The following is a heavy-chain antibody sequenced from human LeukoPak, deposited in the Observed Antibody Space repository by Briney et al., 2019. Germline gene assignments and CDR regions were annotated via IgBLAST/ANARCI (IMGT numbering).Heavy chain of an antibody. Sequence: GESLKISCKGSGYSFTNYWIGWVRQMPGKGLKWMGIIYPGDSDARYSPSFQGQVTISADKSISTAYLQWSSLKASDTAMYYCARHRYYYDSSGYYYSLDYWGQGTLVTVSS. CDR2: IYPGDSDA. J-gene: IGHJ4*02. CDR1: GYSFTNYW. V-gene: IGHV5-51*01. CDR3: ARHRYYYDSSGYYYSLDY. D-gene: IGHD3-22*01.